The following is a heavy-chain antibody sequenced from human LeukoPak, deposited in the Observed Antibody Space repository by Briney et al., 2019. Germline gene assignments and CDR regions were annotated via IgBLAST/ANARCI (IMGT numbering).Heavy chain of an antibody. CDR2: VSGSGSTT. V-gene: IGHV3-23*01. Sequence: GGSLRLSCAASGFTFNTYGMNWVRQAPGKGLEWVSAVSGSGSTTYYARSVKGRFTVSRDNPKNTLYLQMNSLRVDDTAVYYCAKSLDYGGNRARLDFWGQGTLVTVSS. D-gene: IGHD4-23*01. J-gene: IGHJ4*02. CDR1: GFTFNTYG. CDR3: AKSLDYGGNRARLDF.